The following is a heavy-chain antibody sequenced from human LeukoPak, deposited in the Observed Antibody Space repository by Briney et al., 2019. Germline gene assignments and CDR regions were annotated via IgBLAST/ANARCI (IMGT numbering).Heavy chain of an antibody. Sequence: GGSLRLSCVASGCTASSDYMSWVRQAPGKGLEWVSVIYSGGSTEYADSVRGRFPISRYKSINTLYLQMNSLRAEDTAVYFCAAEKPGTGTFLDYWGQGTLVTVSS. J-gene: IGHJ4*02. CDR1: GCTASSDY. CDR2: IYSGGST. CDR3: AAEKPGTGTFLDY. D-gene: IGHD1-1*01. V-gene: IGHV3-53*01.